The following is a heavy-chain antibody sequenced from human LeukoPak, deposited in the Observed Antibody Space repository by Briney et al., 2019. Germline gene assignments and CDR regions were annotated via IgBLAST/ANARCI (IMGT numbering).Heavy chain of an antibody. CDR2: INHSGTT. V-gene: IGHV4-34*01. CDR1: GGSFSGYL. CDR3: ARTYYDSSGYYLTYYFDD. J-gene: IGHJ4*02. D-gene: IGHD3-22*01. Sequence: KPSETLSLTCAVYGGSFSGYLWSWIRQPPGKGLEWIGQINHSGTTNYNPSLKSRVTISVDTSKKQFSLKLSSVTAADTAVYYCARTYYDSSGYYLTYYFDDWGQGTLVTVS.